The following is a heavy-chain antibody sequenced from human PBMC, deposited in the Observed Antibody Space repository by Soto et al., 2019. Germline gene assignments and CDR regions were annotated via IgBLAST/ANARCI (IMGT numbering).Heavy chain of an antibody. Sequence: SLRLSCAASGFRFQDFAMYWVRQVPGKGLEWVSGITWNSGNIGYADSVKGRFTISRDNAKNSLYLQMNSLRVEDTALYYFVKDIYTPPRRALDLWGQGTMVPVSS. CDR1: GFRFQDFA. CDR3: VKDIYTPPRRALDL. J-gene: IGHJ3*01. CDR2: ITWNSGNI. D-gene: IGHD3-16*01. V-gene: IGHV3-9*01.